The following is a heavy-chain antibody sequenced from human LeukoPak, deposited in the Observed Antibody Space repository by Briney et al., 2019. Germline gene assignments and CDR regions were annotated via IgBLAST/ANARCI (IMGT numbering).Heavy chain of an antibody. CDR1: GFSFSLYS. CDR2: ISRNRKYI. Sequence: GGSLRLSCAASGFSFSLYSMKWVRQAPGKGLEGVSTISRNRKYIYYAGSVKGRFAISRENARNSLFLHMNSLSAEDSAVYFCTRDLSAGLPGGFDSWGQGTLVSVSS. J-gene: IGHJ4*02. D-gene: IGHD3-10*01. V-gene: IGHV3-21*06. CDR3: TRDLSAGLPGGFDS.